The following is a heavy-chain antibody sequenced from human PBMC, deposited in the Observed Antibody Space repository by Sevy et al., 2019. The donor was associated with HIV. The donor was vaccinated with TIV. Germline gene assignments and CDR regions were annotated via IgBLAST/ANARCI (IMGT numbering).Heavy chain of an antibody. CDR3: TKFYGTGSYVDY. CDR1: GLTFSSYW. D-gene: IGHD6-19*01. CDR2: IKEDGSEQ. Sequence: GGSVRLSCAASGLTFSSYWMSWVRQAPGKGLEWVANIKEDGSEQYYVDSVKGRFTVSRDNAKNSLYLQMNSLRAEDTAVYYCTKFYGTGSYVDYWGQGTLVTVSS. J-gene: IGHJ4*02. V-gene: IGHV3-7*01.